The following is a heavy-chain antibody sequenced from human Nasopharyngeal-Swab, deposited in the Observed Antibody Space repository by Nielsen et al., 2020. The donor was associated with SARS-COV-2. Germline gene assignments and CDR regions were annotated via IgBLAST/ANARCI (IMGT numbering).Heavy chain of an antibody. CDR1: GFTFSSNY. CDR3: ARGRGGFGYGDYVDY. D-gene: IGHD4-17*01. J-gene: IGHJ4*02. CDR2: IYSGGST. V-gene: IGHV3-53*01. Sequence: GRSRRLSWAASGFTFSSNYMSWVRQAPGKGLEWVSVIYSGGSTYYADSVKGRFTISRDNSKNTLYLQMNSLRAEDTAVYYCARGRGGFGYGDYVDYWGQGTLVTVSS.